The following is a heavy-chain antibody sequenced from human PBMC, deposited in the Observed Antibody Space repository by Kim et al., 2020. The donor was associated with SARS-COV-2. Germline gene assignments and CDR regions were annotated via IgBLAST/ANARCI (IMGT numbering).Heavy chain of an antibody. V-gene: IGHV3-20*01. CDR3: AREVFYDYSNRGYYFDY. CDR2: INWNGGST. D-gene: IGHD4-4*01. Sequence: GGSLILSCAASGFTFDDYGMSWVRQAPGKGLEWVSGINWNGGSTGYADSVKGRFTISRDNAKNSLYLQMNSLRAEDTALYHCAREVFYDYSNRGYYFDYWGQGTLVTVSS. J-gene: IGHJ4*02. CDR1: GFTFDDYG.